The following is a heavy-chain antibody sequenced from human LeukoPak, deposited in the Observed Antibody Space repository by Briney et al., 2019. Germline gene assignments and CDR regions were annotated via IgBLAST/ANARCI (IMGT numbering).Heavy chain of an antibody. D-gene: IGHD3-16*02. V-gene: IGHV4-59*08. CDR3: ARHIGGGIEDMDV. CDR2: IYVTGST. J-gene: IGHJ6*03. Sequence: SETLSLTCTVSGGSIGTYYWSWIRQSPGKGLEWIGYIYVTGSTRYTPSRQSRVTIPVDTSRNQFFLKMSSVTAADTAVYYCARHIGGGIEDMDVWGKGTKVTVFS. CDR1: GGSIGTYY.